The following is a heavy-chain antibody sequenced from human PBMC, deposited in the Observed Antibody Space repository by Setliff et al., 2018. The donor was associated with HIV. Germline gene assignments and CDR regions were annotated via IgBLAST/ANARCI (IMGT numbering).Heavy chain of an antibody. Sequence: PSETLSLTCTVSGDPIFIGGYYWSWIRQHPGGGLEWIGDIFYTGSTNYNPSLKSRVTISIDTSKNQFSLKLSSVTAADTAVYYCARQRGGRVTIFGVSGGWFDPWGQGTLVTVSS. CDR2: IFYTGST. D-gene: IGHD3-3*01. J-gene: IGHJ5*02. CDR3: ARQRGGRVTIFGVSGGWFDP. V-gene: IGHV4-61*08. CDR1: GDPIFIGGYY.